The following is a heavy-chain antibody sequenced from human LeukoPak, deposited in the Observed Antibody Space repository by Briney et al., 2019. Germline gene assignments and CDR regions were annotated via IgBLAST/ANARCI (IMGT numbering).Heavy chain of an antibody. CDR3: ARDFQLVPAYRATHAFDI. D-gene: IGHD1-26*01. V-gene: IGHV3-48*04. CDR2: ITSSSNSI. Sequence: GGSLRLSCAASGFTFSSYSMNWVRQTPGKGLEWVSYITSSSNSIKYADSVKGRFTISRDNAENSLYLQMNSLRAEDTAVYYCARDFQLVPAYRATHAFDIWGQGTMVTVSS. CDR1: GFTFSSYS. J-gene: IGHJ3*02.